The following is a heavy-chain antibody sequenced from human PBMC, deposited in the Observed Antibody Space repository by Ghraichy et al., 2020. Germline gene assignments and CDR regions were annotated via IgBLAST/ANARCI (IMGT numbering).Heavy chain of an antibody. CDR1: GFTFSSYA. D-gene: IGHD1-26*01. CDR2: ISNSEGST. J-gene: IGHJ6*02. CDR3: AKVLGGSYYFGYCYYYGMDV. V-gene: IGHV3-23*01. Sequence: LSLTCAASGFTFSSYAMSWVRQAPGKGLEWVSGISNSEGSTYYADSVKGRFTIPRDNSKNTLYLQMNSLRAEDTAVYYCAKVLGGSYYFGYCYYYGMDVWGQGTTVAVSS.